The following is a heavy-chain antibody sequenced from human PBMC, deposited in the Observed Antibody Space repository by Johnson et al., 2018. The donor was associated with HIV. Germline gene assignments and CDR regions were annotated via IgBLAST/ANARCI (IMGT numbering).Heavy chain of an antibody. V-gene: IGHV3-20*04. CDR1: GFTFDDDG. J-gene: IGHJ3*02. CDR2: INWNGRST. CDR3: AKELAIAVRPGGAFDI. Sequence: VQLVESGGGVVRPGGSLRLSCAASGFTFDDDGMSWVRQVPGKGLEWVSGINWNGRSTGYADSVKGRFTISRDNSKNTLYLQMNSLRAEDTAVYYCAKELAIAVRPGGAFDIWGQGTMVTVSS. D-gene: IGHD6-6*01.